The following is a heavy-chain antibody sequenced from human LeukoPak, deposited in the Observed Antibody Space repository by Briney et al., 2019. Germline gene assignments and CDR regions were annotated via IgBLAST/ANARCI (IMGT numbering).Heavy chain of an antibody. CDR2: ISYDGSNK. J-gene: IGHJ4*02. Sequence: GGSLRLSCAASGFTFSSYAMHWVRQAPGKGLEWVAVISYDGSNKYYADSVKGRFTISRDNSKNTLYLQMNSLRAEDTAVYYCAKDYDFWSGYFPLDDYWGQGTLVTVSS. CDR1: GFTFSSYA. V-gene: IGHV3-30-3*01. CDR3: AKDYDFWSGYFPLDDY. D-gene: IGHD3-3*01.